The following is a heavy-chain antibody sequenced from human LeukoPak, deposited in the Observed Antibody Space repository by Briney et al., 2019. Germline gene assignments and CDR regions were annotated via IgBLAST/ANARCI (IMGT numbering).Heavy chain of an antibody. CDR3: ARVEYYYDSSGYYRQGYYYYYMDV. Sequence: SVKVSCKAAGYTFTSYDINWVRQATGPGLEWMGWTNPNSGNRGSSQTVQGRVTMTRNSSISTAYMELSRLRSEDTAVYYCARVEYYYDSSGYYRQGYYYYYMDVWGKGTTVSVSS. CDR2: TNPNSGNR. D-gene: IGHD3-22*01. CDR1: GYTFTSYD. J-gene: IGHJ6*03. V-gene: IGHV1-8*01.